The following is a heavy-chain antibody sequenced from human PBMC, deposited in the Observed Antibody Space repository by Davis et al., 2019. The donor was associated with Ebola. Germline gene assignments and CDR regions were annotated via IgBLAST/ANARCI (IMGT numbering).Heavy chain of an antibody. CDR2: ISAYNGNT. CDR1: GYTFTSYG. CDR3: ARESYSYGMDV. J-gene: IGHJ6*02. D-gene: IGHD2-21*01. V-gene: IGHV1-18*04. Sequence: ASVKVSCNASGYTFTSYGISWVRQAPGQGLEWLGWISAYNGNTNYAQKLQGRVTMTTDTSTSTAYVELRSLRSDDTAVYYCARESYSYGMDVWGQGTTVTVSS.